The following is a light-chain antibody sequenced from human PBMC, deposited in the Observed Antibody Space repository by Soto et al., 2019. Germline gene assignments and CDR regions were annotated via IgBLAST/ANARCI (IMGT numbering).Light chain of an antibody. J-gene: IGKJ4*01. V-gene: IGKV3-15*01. CDR3: QQYKNWPPRT. CDR1: QSVSYN. Sequence: EIVMTQSPATLSVSPGETATLSCRASQSVSYNLAWYQQKPGQGPRLLIYGAFTRATGIPARFSGSGSGTEFTLTISRLQSEDFAVYYCQQYKNWPPRTFGGGTKVEIK. CDR2: GAF.